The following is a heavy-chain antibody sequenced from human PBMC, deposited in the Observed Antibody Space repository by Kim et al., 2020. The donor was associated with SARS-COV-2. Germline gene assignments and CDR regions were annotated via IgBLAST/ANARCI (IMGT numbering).Heavy chain of an antibody. Sequence: THYAGSVMVRFTISRDSSRNKVFLQMNSLRTDDTAIYYCARGGLTSGFDYWGQGTLVTVSS. J-gene: IGHJ4*02. D-gene: IGHD3-3*01. CDR2: T. CDR3: ARGGLTSGFDY. V-gene: IGHV3-23*01.